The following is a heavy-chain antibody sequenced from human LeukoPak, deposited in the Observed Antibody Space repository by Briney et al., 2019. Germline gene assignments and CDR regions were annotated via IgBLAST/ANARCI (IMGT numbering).Heavy chain of an antibody. D-gene: IGHD2-2*01. Sequence: SETLSLTCTVAGGSISGYYWSWIRQPPGKGLEWIGYIYAGGTSNYIPSLMSRVTMSIDTSRNQFSLKLTSVTAADTAVYYCARSPPAPKEFDYWGQGTLVTVSS. CDR1: GGSISGYY. V-gene: IGHV4-4*09. CDR3: ARSPPAPKEFDY. CDR2: IYAGGTS. J-gene: IGHJ4*02.